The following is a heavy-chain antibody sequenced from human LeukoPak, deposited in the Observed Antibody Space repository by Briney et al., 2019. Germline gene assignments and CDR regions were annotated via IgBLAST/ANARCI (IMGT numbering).Heavy chain of an antibody. D-gene: IGHD2-2*01. J-gene: IGHJ3*02. CDR2: MYPNSGNT. Sequence: ASVKVSCKASGYTFTSYDINWVRQATGQGLEWMGWMYPNSGNTGYAQKFQGRVTMTRNTSISTAYMELSSLRSEDTAVYYCARSEHCSSTNCARGAFDIWGQGTMVTVSS. V-gene: IGHV1-8*01. CDR1: GYTFTSYD. CDR3: ARSEHCSSTNCARGAFDI.